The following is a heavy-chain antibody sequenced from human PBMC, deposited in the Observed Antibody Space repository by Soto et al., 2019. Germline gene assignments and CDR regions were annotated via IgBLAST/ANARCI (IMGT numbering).Heavy chain of an antibody. CDR1: GYTFTSYH. Sequence: QVQLVQSGAEVKKPGASVKVSCKTSGYTFTSYHISWVRQSPGQGLEWMGWISAYNTNTNYAQKFQSRVTMTTDTLTRTAYMELRSLRSDDPAVYYCARDTPPYDYWGQGTLVTVSS. V-gene: IGHV1-18*01. CDR3: ARDTPPYDY. CDR2: ISAYNTNT. J-gene: IGHJ4*02.